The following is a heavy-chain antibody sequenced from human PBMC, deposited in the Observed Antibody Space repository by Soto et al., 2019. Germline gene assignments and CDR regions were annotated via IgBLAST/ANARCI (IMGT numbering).Heavy chain of an antibody. D-gene: IGHD3-22*01. CDR1: GGSFSGDY. CDR2: INHSGST. CDR3: ARLGYYDSTGYYKFDY. J-gene: IGHJ4*02. V-gene: IGHV4-34*01. Sequence: PSLTCAVYGGSFSGDYWSWIRQPPGKGLEWIGEINHSGSTNYNPSLKSRVTISVDTSKNQFSLKLSSVTAADTAVFYCARLGYYDSTGYYKFDYWGQGTLVTVSS.